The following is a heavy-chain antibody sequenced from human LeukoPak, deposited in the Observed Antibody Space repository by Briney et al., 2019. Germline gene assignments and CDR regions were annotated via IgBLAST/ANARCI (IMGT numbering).Heavy chain of an antibody. Sequence: PSETLSLTCTVSGGSISSGSYYWSWIRQPAGKGLEWIGRIYTSASTNYNPSLKSRVTISVDTSKNQFSLKLSSVTAADTAVYYCARGLRLSRTSLLYYFDYWGQGTLVTVSS. D-gene: IGHD1-26*01. J-gene: IGHJ4*02. CDR1: GGSISSGSYY. CDR3: ARGLRLSRTSLLYYFDY. CDR2: IYTSAST. V-gene: IGHV4-61*02.